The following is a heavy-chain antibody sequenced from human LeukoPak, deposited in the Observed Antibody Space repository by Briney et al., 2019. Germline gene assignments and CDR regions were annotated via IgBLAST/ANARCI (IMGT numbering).Heavy chain of an antibody. J-gene: IGHJ4*02. Sequence: SVKVSCKASGGTFSSYAISWVRQAPGQGLEWMGRIIPILGIANYAQKFQGRVTITADKSTSTAYMELSSLRSDDTAVYYCARGGPNYYDSSGWVDYWGQGTLVTVSS. CDR3: ARGGPNYYDSSGWVDY. V-gene: IGHV1-69*04. D-gene: IGHD3-22*01. CDR1: GGTFSSYA. CDR2: IIPILGIA.